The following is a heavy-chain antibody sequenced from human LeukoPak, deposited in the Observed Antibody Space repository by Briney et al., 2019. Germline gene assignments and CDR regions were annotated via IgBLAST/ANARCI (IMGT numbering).Heavy chain of an antibody. CDR3: ARDVRYHFGAFDI. D-gene: IGHD3/OR15-3a*01. Sequence: SETLSLTCTVSGGSVSSGSYYWSWIRQPPGKGLEWIGYIHYSGNTNCNPSLKRRVTISVDTSKNQFSLKLSSVTAADTAVYYCARDVRYHFGAFDIWGQGTMVTVSS. CDR1: GGSVSSGSYY. CDR2: IHYSGNT. V-gene: IGHV4-61*01. J-gene: IGHJ3*02.